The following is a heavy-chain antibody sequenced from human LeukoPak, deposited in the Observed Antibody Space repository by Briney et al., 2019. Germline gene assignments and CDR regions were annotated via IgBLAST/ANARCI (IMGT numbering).Heavy chain of an antibody. J-gene: IGHJ5*02. Sequence: KPSETLSLHCAVYGGSFSGYYWSWIRQPPRKGLEWIGEINHSGSTNYNPSLKSRVTISVDTSKNQFSLKLSSVTAADTAVYYCARDRKYLRFLAPWGQGTLVTVSS. D-gene: IGHD3-3*01. CDR2: INHSGST. CDR3: ARDRKYLRFLAP. CDR1: GGSFSGYY. V-gene: IGHV4-34*01.